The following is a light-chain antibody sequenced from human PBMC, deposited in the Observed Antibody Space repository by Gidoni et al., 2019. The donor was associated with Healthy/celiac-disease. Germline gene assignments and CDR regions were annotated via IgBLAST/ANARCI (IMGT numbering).Light chain of an antibody. CDR2: AAS. V-gene: IGKV1-39*01. Sequence: DIQMTQSPSSLSASVGDRVTITCRASQSISSYLNWYQQKPGKAPKLLIYAASSLQSGVPSRFSGSGSWTDFTLTISSLQPEDFATYYCQQSYSTSFGGGTKLEIK. CDR3: QQSYSTS. J-gene: IGKJ4*01. CDR1: QSISSY.